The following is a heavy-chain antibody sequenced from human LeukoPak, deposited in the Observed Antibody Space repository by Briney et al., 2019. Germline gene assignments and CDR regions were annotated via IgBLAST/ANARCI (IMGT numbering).Heavy chain of an antibody. V-gene: IGHV3-30*18. CDR2: ISYDGSNK. CDR3: AKDIGYGSGRDTYYYYYGMDV. Sequence: GGSLRLSCAASGFTFSSYGMHWVRQAPGKGLEWVAVISYDGSNKYYADSVKGRFTISRDNSKNTLYLQMNSPRAEDTAVYYCAKDIGYGSGRDTYYYYYGMDVWGQGTTVTVSS. J-gene: IGHJ6*02. CDR1: GFTFSSYG. D-gene: IGHD3-10*01.